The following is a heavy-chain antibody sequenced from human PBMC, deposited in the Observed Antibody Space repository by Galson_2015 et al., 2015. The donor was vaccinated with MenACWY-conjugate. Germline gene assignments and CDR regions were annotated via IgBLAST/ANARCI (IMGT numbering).Heavy chain of an antibody. J-gene: IGHJ3*02. V-gene: IGHV3-30*01. CDR3: VRAEGWLRSAFDI. Sequence: SLRLSCAASGFRFRSYTLYWVRQDPGKGLEWVAVVSYDGSTKHYADSVKGRFTISRDNSNNTVSLQMNSLRPEDTAVYYCVRAEGWLRSAFDIWGQGTMVTVSP. CDR1: GFRFRSYT. D-gene: IGHD5-24*01. CDR2: VSYDGSTK.